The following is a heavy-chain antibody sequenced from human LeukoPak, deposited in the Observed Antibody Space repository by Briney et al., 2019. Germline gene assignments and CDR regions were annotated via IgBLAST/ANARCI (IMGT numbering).Heavy chain of an antibody. J-gene: IGHJ4*02. D-gene: IGHD6-6*01. Sequence: GGSLRLSCAASGFTFSSYAMHWVRQAPGKGLEWVAFISYGGSNKYYADSVKGRFTISRDNSKNTLYLQMNSLRAEDTAVYYCARLRTGSSSSSYWGQGTLVTVSS. CDR1: GFTFSSYA. CDR3: ARLRTGSSSSSY. CDR2: ISYGGSNK. V-gene: IGHV3-30-3*01.